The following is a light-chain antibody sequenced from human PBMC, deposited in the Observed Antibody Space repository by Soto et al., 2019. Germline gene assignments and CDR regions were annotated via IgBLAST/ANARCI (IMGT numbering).Light chain of an antibody. V-gene: IGKV1-9*01. CDR1: QGISSY. CDR3: QHLNGYPQT. J-gene: IGKJ4*01. CDR2: AAS. Sequence: IQLTQSPSSLSASVGDRVTITCRASQGISSYLVWYQQKPGQAPKLLIYAASTLQSGVPSRFSGSGSGTDFTLTISSLQPEDCATYYCQHLNGYPQTFGGGTKVEIK.